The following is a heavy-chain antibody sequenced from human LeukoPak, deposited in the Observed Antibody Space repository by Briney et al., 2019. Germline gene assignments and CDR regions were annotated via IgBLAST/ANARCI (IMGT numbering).Heavy chain of an antibody. J-gene: IGHJ4*02. V-gene: IGHV4-34*01. D-gene: IGHD2-2*01. CDR2: INHSGST. CDR1: GGSFRGYY. CDR3: ARAGYCSSTSCYASARGY. Sequence: SETLSLTCAVYGGSFRGYYWSWIRQPPGKGLEWIGEINHSGSTNYNPSLKSRVTISVDTSKNQFSLKLSSVTAADTAVYYCARAGYCSSTSCYASARGYWGQGTLVTVSS.